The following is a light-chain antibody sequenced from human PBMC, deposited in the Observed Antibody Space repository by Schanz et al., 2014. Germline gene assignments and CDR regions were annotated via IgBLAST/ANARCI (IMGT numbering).Light chain of an antibody. J-gene: IGKJ1*01. CDR2: GAY. Sequence: EIVLAQSPDTLSLSPGERATLSCRASQTISASYLAWYQQKPGQAPRLLMYGAYSRASGIASRFSGSGSGTEFTLTISSLQSEDFAVYYCQQYNIWPPVTFGQGTKVDIK. CDR3: QQYNIWPPVT. CDR1: QTISASY. V-gene: IGKV3-15*01.